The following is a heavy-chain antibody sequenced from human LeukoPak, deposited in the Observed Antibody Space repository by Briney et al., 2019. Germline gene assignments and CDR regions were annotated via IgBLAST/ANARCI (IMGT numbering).Heavy chain of an antibody. Sequence: PGGSLRLSCAASGFTFSSYAMSWVRQAPGKGLEWVSAISGSGGSTYYADSVKGRFTISRDNSKNTLYLQMNSLRAEDTAVYYCAKDKCIVVVPAASPFDYWGQGTLVTVSS. CDR3: AKDKCIVVVPAASPFDY. J-gene: IGHJ4*02. V-gene: IGHV3-23*01. D-gene: IGHD2-2*01. CDR1: GFTFSSYA. CDR2: ISGSGGST.